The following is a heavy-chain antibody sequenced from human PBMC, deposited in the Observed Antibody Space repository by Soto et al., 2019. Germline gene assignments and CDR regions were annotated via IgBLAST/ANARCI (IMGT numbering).Heavy chain of an antibody. Sequence: EVQLVESGGGLVQPGGSLRLSCAASGFTFSSYWMSWVRQAPGKGLEWVANIKQDGSEKYYVDSVKGRFTISRDNAKNSLYLQMNSLRAEDTAVYYCARFLGIAAAGSRNYYYYGMDVWGQGTTVTVSS. J-gene: IGHJ6*02. CDR3: ARFLGIAAAGSRNYYYYGMDV. D-gene: IGHD6-13*01. CDR2: IKQDGSEK. CDR1: GFTFSSYW. V-gene: IGHV3-7*01.